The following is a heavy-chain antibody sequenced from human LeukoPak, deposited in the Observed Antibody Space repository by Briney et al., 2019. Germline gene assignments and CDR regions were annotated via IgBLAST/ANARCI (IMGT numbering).Heavy chain of an antibody. Sequence: GGSLRLSCAASGFTFSSYSMNWVRQAPGKGLEWLSHISSSSSTIYYADSVKGRFTISRDNAKNSLYLQMNSLRAEDTAVYYCARGTFTPGPWGQGTLVTVSS. J-gene: IGHJ5*02. V-gene: IGHV3-48*01. CDR3: ARGTFTPGP. CDR2: ISSSSSTI. CDR1: GFTFSSYS.